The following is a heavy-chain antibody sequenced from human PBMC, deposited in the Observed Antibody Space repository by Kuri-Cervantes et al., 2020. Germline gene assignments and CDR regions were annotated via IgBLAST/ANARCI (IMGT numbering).Heavy chain of an antibody. CDR2: ISWNSGSI. CDR1: GFTFDDYA. CDR3: ARAGGKYQLLNYYYYMDV. Sequence: SLKSSCAASGFTFDDYAMHWVRQAPGKGLEWVSGISWNSGSIGYADSVKGRFTISRDNAKNSLYLQMNSLRAEDTALYYCARAGGKYQLLNYYYYMDVWGKGTTVTVSS. V-gene: IGHV3-9*01. D-gene: IGHD2-2*01. J-gene: IGHJ6*03.